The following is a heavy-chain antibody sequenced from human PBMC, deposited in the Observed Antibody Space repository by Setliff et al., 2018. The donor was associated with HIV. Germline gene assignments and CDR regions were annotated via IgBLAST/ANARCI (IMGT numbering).Heavy chain of an antibody. CDR3: ARARYMDV. V-gene: IGHV3-74*01. Sequence: GGSLRLSCAASGFTFSRYWMHWVRQVPGKGLVWVALTNTDGTTTSYADFVKGRLSISRDNAGNTLYLQMNSLRAEDTAVYYCARARYMDVWGKGTTVTVSS. CDR1: GFTFSRYW. CDR2: TNTDGTTT. J-gene: IGHJ6*03. D-gene: IGHD6-6*01.